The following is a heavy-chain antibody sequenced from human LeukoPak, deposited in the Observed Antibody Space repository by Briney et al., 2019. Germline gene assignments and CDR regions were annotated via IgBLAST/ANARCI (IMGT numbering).Heavy chain of an antibody. D-gene: IGHD1-26*01. Sequence: GGSLRLSCAASGFTFSSYAMHWVRQAPGKGLEWVSGISWNSGSIGYADSVKGRFTISRDNAKNSLYLQMNSLRAEDMALYYCAKDFSSSGSYYLPHYWGQGTLVTVSS. J-gene: IGHJ4*02. V-gene: IGHV3-9*03. CDR2: ISWNSGSI. CDR1: GFTFSSYA. CDR3: AKDFSSSGSYYLPHY.